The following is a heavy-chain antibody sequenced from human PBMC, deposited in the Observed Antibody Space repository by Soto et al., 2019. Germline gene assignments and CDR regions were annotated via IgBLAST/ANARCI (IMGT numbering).Heavy chain of an antibody. CDR3: ARASATIAAAAIFDY. Sequence: QVQLQESGPGLVKPSGTLSLTCAVSGGAISSSKWWSWVRQPPGKGLEWMGEIYQRGSTNYNPSLESRVRMSVDKSRNQFSLKLTSVSAADTAVYYCARASATIAAAAIFDYWGQGTLVTVSS. J-gene: IGHJ4*02. D-gene: IGHD6-13*01. CDR2: IYQRGST. V-gene: IGHV4-4*02. CDR1: GGAISSSKW.